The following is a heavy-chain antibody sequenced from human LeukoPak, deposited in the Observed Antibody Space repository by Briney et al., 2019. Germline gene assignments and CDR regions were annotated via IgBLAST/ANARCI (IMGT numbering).Heavy chain of an antibody. CDR2: IYSGGST. V-gene: IGHV3-66*01. D-gene: IGHD5-12*01. CDR3: AREAFDSYSGYDYDY. CDR1: GFTVSSNY. J-gene: IGHJ4*02. Sequence: GGSLRLSCAASGFTVSSNYMSWVRQAPGKGLEWVSVIYSGGSTYYADSVKGRFTISRDNSKNTLYLQMNSLRAEDTAVYYCAREAFDSYSGYDYDYWGQGTLVTVSS.